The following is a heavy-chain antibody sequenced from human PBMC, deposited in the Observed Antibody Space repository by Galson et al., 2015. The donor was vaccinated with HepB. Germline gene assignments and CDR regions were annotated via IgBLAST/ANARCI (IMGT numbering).Heavy chain of an antibody. D-gene: IGHD1-26*01. V-gene: IGHV3-48*02. CDR1: GFTFSAYA. J-gene: IGHJ4*02. CDR3: ARDGVVGAPVDY. Sequence: SLRLSCAASGFTFSAYAMIWVHQAPGKGLEWVSYINVGSTTMYYADSVKGRFIISRDNAKNLLYLQMNSLRDADTAVYYCARDGVVGAPVDYWGRGTLVTVSS. CDR2: INVGSTTM.